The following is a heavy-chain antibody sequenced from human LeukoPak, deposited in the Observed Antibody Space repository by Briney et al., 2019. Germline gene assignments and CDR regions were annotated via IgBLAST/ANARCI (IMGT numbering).Heavy chain of an antibody. V-gene: IGHV4-39*01. CDR3: ARTNGYSHGAIDY. CDR1: SGSINSSNYL. CDR2: IYNSGST. D-gene: IGHD5-18*01. Sequence: SVTVSLKCTVSSGSINSSNYLWRWIRQPPGKVVWRIGHIYNSGSTYNNPSLKSRVTISVDTAKNQFSLKLSSVTAADTAVYYCARTNGYSHGAIDYWGQGTLVTVSS. J-gene: IGHJ4*02.